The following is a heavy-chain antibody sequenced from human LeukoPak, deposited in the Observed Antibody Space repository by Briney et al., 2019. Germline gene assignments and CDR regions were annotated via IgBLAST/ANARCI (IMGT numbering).Heavy chain of an antibody. CDR1: GFTFSSYW. CDR3: ARDGLAAITFDY. D-gene: IGHD5-24*01. V-gene: IGHV3-7*01. J-gene: IGHJ4*02. CDR2: IKQDGSEK. Sequence: PGGSLRLSCAASGFTFSSYWMSWVRQAPGKGLEWVANIKQDGSEKYYVDSVKGRFTISRDSAKNTLYLQMNSLRAEDTAVYYCARDGLAAITFDYWGQGILVTVSS.